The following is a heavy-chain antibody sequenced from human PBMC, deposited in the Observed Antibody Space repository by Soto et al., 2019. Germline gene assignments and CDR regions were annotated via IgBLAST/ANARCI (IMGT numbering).Heavy chain of an antibody. Sequence: PSETLSLTCTVSGCSISSYYWSWVRQPPGKGLEWIGYMYYSGSTNYNPSLKSRVTISVDTSKNQFSLKLSSVTAADTAVYYCARGSYDILTGYYPGPSDYWGQGTLVTVSS. J-gene: IGHJ4*02. CDR1: GCSISSYY. D-gene: IGHD3-9*01. V-gene: IGHV4-59*01. CDR2: MYYSGST. CDR3: ARGSYDILTGYYPGPSDY.